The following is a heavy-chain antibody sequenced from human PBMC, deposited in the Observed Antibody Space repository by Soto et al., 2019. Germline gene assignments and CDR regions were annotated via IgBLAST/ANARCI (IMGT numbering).Heavy chain of an antibody. V-gene: IGHV3-23*01. CDR2: ISGSGDNT. Sequence: EVQLLESGGRLVQPGGSLRLSCAASGFIFSTDALNWVRQAPGKGLEWVSGISGSGDNTYYADSVKGRFTISRDNSKNTLYLQMNYVRVEDTAVYYCAKSPRRGYEPPWDYWGLGTLVTVSS. CDR3: AKSPRRGYEPPWDY. D-gene: IGHD2-2*01. J-gene: IGHJ4*02. CDR1: GFIFSTDA.